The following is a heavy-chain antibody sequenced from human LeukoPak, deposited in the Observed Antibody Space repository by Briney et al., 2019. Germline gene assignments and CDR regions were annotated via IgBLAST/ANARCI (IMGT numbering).Heavy chain of an antibody. CDR1: GGSISSYY. D-gene: IGHD3-3*01. CDR2: IYYSGST. J-gene: IGHJ5*02. CDR3: ARLTISIFGVVINPWFDP. Sequence: PSETLSLTCTVSGGSISSYYWSWIRQPPGKGLEWIGYIYYSGSTNYNPSLKSRVTISVDTSKNQFSLKLSSVTAADTAVYYCARLTISIFGVVINPWFDPWGQGTLVTVSS. V-gene: IGHV4-59*01.